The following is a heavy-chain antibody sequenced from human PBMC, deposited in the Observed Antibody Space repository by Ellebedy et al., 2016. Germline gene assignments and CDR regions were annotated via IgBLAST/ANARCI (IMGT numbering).Heavy chain of an antibody. CDR2: INSDGSST. CDR1: GFTFSSYW. D-gene: IGHD1-26*01. J-gene: IGHJ4*02. Sequence: GGSLRLSCAASGFTFSSYWMHWVRQAPGKGLVWVSRINSDGSSTSYADSVKGRFTISRDNAKNTLYLQMNSLGAEDTAVYYCARAAQWERLVHWGQGTLVTVSS. CDR3: ARAAQWERLVH. V-gene: IGHV3-74*01.